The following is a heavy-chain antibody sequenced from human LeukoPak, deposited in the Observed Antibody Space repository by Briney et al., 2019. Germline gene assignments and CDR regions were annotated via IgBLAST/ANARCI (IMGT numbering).Heavy chain of an antibody. J-gene: IGHJ5*02. CDR2: ISYDGSNK. V-gene: IGHV3-30*18. CDR3: AKGPVPFDP. Sequence: PGGSLRLSCAASGFTFSSYGMHWVRQAPGKGLEWVAVISYDGSNKHYADSVKGRFTISRDNSKNTLYLQMNSLRAEDTAVYYCAKGPVPFDPWGQGTLVTVSS. CDR1: GFTFSSYG.